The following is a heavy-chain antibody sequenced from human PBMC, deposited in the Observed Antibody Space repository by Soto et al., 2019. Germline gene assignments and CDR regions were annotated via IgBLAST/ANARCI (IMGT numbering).Heavy chain of an antibody. J-gene: IGHJ5*02. CDR2: TYYRSKWYN. CDR3: ARATRTWFDP. CDR1: GDSVSSHIAT. Sequence: QVQLQQSGPGLVTPSQTLSLTCAISGDSVSSHIATWNWLRQSPSRGLEWIARTYYRSKWYNEYAVSVKSRITINPDTSKNQFSLQLNSVTPEDTAVYYCARATRTWFDPWGQGTLVTVSS. D-gene: IGHD4-17*01. V-gene: IGHV6-1*01.